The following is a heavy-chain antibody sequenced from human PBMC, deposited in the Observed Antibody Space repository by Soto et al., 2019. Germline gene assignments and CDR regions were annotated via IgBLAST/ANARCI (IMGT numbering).Heavy chain of an antibody. J-gene: IGHJ4*02. Sequence: GGSLRLSCAASGFTFSSYGMHWVRQAPGKGLEWVAVIWYDGSNKYYADSVKGRFTISRDNSKNTLYLQMNSLRAEDTAVYYCAREKGIAAAGIDYWGQGTLVTVSS. V-gene: IGHV3-33*01. D-gene: IGHD6-13*01. CDR1: GFTFSSYG. CDR3: AREKGIAAAGIDY. CDR2: IWYDGSNK.